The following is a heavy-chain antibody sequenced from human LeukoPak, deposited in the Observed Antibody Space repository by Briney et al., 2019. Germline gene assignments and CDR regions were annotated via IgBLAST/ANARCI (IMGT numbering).Heavy chain of an antibody. J-gene: IGHJ4*02. CDR2: ISSSGSGT. D-gene: IGHD5-12*01. CDR3: AKDGPYSGYDLAR. Sequence: GGSLRLSCAASGFTFSSYAMSWVRQAPGKGLEWVSSISSSGSGTYYADSVKGRFTISRDISKNTLYLQMNGLRAEDTAVYYCAKDGPYSGYDLARWGQGTLVTVSS. CDR1: GFTFSSYA. V-gene: IGHV3-23*01.